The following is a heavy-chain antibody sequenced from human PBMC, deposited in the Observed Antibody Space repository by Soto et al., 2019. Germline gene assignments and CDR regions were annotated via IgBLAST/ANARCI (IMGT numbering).Heavy chain of an antibody. J-gene: IGHJ3*01. V-gene: IGHV2-5*02. CDR1: GFSLSTSGVG. CDR2: IYWDDDK. CDR3: AKFGDAATFDL. Sequence: QITLKESGPTPVKPTQTLTLTCTFSGFSLSTSGVGVGWIRQPPGKALEWLALIYWDDDKRYRSSVKSRLTIPNDTSDSTVVLTMTNIDTVETATYYCAKFGDAATFDLLGQGIMDTVSS. D-gene: IGHD4-17*01.